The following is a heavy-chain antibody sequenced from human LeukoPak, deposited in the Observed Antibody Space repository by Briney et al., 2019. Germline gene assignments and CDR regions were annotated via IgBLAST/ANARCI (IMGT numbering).Heavy chain of an antibody. CDR3: ARGRGTYYFDY. D-gene: IGHD3-10*01. V-gene: IGHV3-53*01. Sequence: GGSLRLSCAASGFTVSSYYMSWVRQAPGEGLEWVSLIYSGGSTYYADSVKGRFTLSRDNSKNTLYFQMNSLRADDTAVYYCARGRGTYYFDYWGQGTLVTVSS. CDR2: IYSGGST. CDR1: GFTVSSYY. J-gene: IGHJ4*02.